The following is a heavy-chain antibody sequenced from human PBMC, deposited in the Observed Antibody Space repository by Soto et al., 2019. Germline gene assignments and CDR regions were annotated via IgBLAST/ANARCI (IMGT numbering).Heavy chain of an antibody. CDR2: ISGSGATT. CDR1: GFTFNNYA. J-gene: IGHJ4*02. Sequence: EVQLLESGGGLVQTGVSLRLSCAASGFTFNNYAMSWVRQAPGKGLEWVSLISGSGATTAYADAVRGRFTISRDNSRNTVYLHMSSLRAEDTAVYYGAKGATLFGVVINWGQGTLVTVSS. V-gene: IGHV3-23*01. CDR3: AKGATLFGVVIN. D-gene: IGHD3-3*01.